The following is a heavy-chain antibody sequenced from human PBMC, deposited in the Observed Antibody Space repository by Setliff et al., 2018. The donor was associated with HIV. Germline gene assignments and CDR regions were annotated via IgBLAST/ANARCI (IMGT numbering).Heavy chain of an antibody. Sequence: TLSLTCTVSGGSISSYYWSWIRQPAGKGLEWIGRIYTSGSTNYNPSLKSRVTMSVDTSKNQFSLKLSSVTAADTAVYYCARDQANYYDSSGYYYFDYWGQGTLVTVSS. CDR1: GGSISSYY. CDR3: ARDQANYYDSSGYYYFDY. V-gene: IGHV4-4*07. D-gene: IGHD3-22*01. CDR2: IYTSGST. J-gene: IGHJ4*02.